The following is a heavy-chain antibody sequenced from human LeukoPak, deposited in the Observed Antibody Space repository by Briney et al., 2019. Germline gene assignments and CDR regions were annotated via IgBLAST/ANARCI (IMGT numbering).Heavy chain of an antibody. CDR2: IKQDGSEK. J-gene: IGHJ4*02. Sequence: GGSLRLSCAASGFIFSSYWMSWVRQAPGKGLEWVANIKQDGSEKYYVDSVKGRFTISRDNAKNSLYLQMNSLRAEDTAVYYCASPIYDFWSGALGYWGQGTLVTVSS. V-gene: IGHV3-7*01. CDR1: GFIFSSYW. D-gene: IGHD3-3*01. CDR3: ASPIYDFWSGALGY.